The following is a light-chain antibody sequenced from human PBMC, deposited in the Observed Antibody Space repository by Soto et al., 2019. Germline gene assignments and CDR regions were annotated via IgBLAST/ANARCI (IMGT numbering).Light chain of an antibody. CDR2: GNN. CDR3: QSYDSSLSGSKV. J-gene: IGLJ1*01. V-gene: IGLV1-40*01. CDR1: SSNIGAGFD. Sequence: QSVLTQPPSVSGAPGQRVTISCTGSSSNIGAGFDVQWYQQLPGTAPKLLIYGNNYRPSGVPDRFSGAKSGTSASLAITGLQAEDEAEYCCQSYDSSLSGSKVFGTGTKLTVL.